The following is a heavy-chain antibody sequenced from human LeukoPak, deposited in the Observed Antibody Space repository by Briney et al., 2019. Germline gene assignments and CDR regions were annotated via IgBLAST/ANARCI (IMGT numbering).Heavy chain of an antibody. CDR2: IYYSGST. CDR3: ARMGIAAAGDNWFDP. Sequence: SETLSLTCTVSDGSISSSSYYWGWIRQPPGKGLEWIGSIYYSGSTYYSPSLKSRVTISVDKSKNQFSLKLSSVTAADTAVYYCARMGIAAAGDNWFDPWGQGTLVTVSS. V-gene: IGHV4-39*07. D-gene: IGHD6-13*01. J-gene: IGHJ5*02. CDR1: DGSISSSSYY.